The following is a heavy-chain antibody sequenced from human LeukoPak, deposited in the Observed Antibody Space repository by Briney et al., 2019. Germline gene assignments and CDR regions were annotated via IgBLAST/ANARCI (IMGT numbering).Heavy chain of an antibody. CDR1: GFTFSSYA. CDR2: ISGSGGST. Sequence: GGSLRLSCAASGFTFSSYAMSWVRQAPGKGLEWVSAISGSGGSTYYADSVKGRFTISRDNSKNTLYLQMNSLRAEDTAVYYCAKSRTTDIVVVVAAPPLYYYYMDVWGKGTTVTVSS. CDR3: AKSRTTDIVVVVAAPPLYYYYMDV. J-gene: IGHJ6*03. D-gene: IGHD2-15*01. V-gene: IGHV3-23*01.